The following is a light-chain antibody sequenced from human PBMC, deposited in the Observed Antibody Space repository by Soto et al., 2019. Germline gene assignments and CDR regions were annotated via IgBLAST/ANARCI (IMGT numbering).Light chain of an antibody. V-gene: IGLV2-11*01. CDR3: CLYAGSYTYV. J-gene: IGLJ1*01. Sequence: QSALTQPRSVSGSPGQSVTISCTGTSSDVGGYNYVSWYQQHPGKAPKLMIYDVSKRPSGVPDRFSGSKSGNTASLTISGLQAEDEADYCCCLYAGSYTYVFGTGTELTVL. CDR2: DVS. CDR1: SSDVGGYNY.